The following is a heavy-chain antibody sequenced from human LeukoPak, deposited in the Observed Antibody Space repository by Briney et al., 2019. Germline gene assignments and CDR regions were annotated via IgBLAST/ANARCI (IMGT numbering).Heavy chain of an antibody. CDR1: GFTSSSYG. CDR3: AKEAAYCGGDCYSGSDY. D-gene: IGHD2-21*02. CDR2: ISYDGSNK. J-gene: IGHJ4*02. V-gene: IGHV3-30*18. Sequence: GGSLRLSCAASGFTSSSYGMHWVRQVPGKGLEWVAFISYDGSNKYYADSVKGRFTISRDNSKNTLYLQMNSLRAEDTAMYYCAKEAAYCGGDCYSGSDYRGQGTLVTVSS.